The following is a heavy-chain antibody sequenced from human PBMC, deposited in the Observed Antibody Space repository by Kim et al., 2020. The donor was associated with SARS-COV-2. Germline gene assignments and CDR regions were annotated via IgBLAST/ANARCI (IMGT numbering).Heavy chain of an antibody. CDR3: VRGRWVRALGIDF. J-gene: IGHJ4*02. D-gene: IGHD1-26*01. Sequence: AASVKRRFTISRENPKNIFFLQMNSLKVDDTAVYYCVRGRWVRALGIDFWGQGALVNVSS. V-gene: IGHV3-74*01.